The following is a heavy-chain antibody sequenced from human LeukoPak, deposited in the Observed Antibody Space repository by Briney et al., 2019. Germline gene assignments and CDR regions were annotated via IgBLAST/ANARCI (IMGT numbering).Heavy chain of an antibody. CDR2: ISYDGSNK. D-gene: IGHD3-9*01. CDR1: GFTFSSYA. Sequence: GGSLRLSCAASGFTFSSYAMHWVRQAPGKGLEWVAVISYDGSNKYYADSVKGRFTISRDNSKNTLYLQMNSLRAEDTAVYYCARDREDILTRYYNRNYYYYGMDIWGQGTTVTVSS. J-gene: IGHJ6*02. CDR3: ARDREDILTRYYNRNYYYYGMDI. V-gene: IGHV3-30*04.